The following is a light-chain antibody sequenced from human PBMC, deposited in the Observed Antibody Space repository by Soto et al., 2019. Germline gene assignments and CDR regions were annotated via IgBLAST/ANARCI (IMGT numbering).Light chain of an antibody. Sequence: EIVLTQSPGTLSLSPGERATLSCRASQSVSSSYLAWYQQKPGQAPRLLIYGASTRATGIPDRFSGSGSGTDFTLTITRLEPEDFAVYYCQQYSSSPYTFGLGTKVEIK. CDR2: GAS. CDR1: QSVSSSY. J-gene: IGKJ2*01. V-gene: IGKV3-20*01. CDR3: QQYSSSPYT.